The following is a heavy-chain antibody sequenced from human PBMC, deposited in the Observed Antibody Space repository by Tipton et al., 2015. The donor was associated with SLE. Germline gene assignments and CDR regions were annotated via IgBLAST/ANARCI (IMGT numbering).Heavy chain of an antibody. CDR3: AREELTGEDFDY. CDR1: TFTFSVYW. Sequence: SLRLSCAASTFTFSVYWMSWVRQAPGKGLEWVANIKQDGSEKNYVDSVKGRFTISRDNAKNSLFLQMNSLRAEDTAVYYCAREELTGEDFDYWGQGTLVTVSS. J-gene: IGHJ4*02. V-gene: IGHV3-7*01. D-gene: IGHD7-27*01. CDR2: IKQDGSEK.